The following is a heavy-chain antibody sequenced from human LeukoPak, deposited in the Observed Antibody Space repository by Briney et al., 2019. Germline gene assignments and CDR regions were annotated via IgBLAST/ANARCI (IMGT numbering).Heavy chain of an antibody. CDR2: IYYSGST. CDR1: GGSISSGGYY. CDR3: ARGAIWFGDLSRDDWFDP. J-gene: IGHJ5*02. V-gene: IGHV4-31*03. Sequence: PSETLSLTCTVSGGSISSGGYYWSWIRQHPGKGLEWIGYIYYSGSTYYNPSLKSRVTISVDTSKNQFSLKLSSVTAADTAVYYCARGAIWFGDLSRDDWFDPWGQGTLVTVSS. D-gene: IGHD3-10*01.